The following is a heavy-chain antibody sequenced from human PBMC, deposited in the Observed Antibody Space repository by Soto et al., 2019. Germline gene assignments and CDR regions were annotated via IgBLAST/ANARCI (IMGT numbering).Heavy chain of an antibody. CDR1: GGSMRNYF. V-gene: IGHV4-59*01. D-gene: IGHD6-13*01. Sequence: PSETLSLTCTVSGGSMRNYFWTWIRQPPGKGLEWIGYIHYSGTTSFFPSYNPSLRSRVTISEDTSKNQFSLKLLSVTTADTAVYFCAAGEASSRNLAPYYLDFWGQGXLVTVSS. CDR3: AAGEASSRNLAPYYLDF. CDR2: IHYSGTT. J-gene: IGHJ4*02.